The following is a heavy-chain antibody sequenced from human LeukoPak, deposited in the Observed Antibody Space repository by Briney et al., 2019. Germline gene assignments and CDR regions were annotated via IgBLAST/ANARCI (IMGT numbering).Heavy chain of an antibody. CDR2: IYYNGIT. CDR3: ARDAPRLTTVTTGADYYYYGMDV. Sequence: KPSETLSLTCSVSGGSISSYYWTWIRQPPGKGLEWIGYIYYNGITNYNPSLKSRVTISVDTSKNQFSLKLSSVTAADTAVYYCARDAPRLTTVTTGADYYYYGMDVWGQGTTVTVSS. J-gene: IGHJ6*02. V-gene: IGHV4-59*01. CDR1: GGSISSYY. D-gene: IGHD4-17*01.